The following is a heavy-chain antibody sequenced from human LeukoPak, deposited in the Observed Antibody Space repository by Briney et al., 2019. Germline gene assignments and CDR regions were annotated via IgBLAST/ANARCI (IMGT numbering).Heavy chain of an antibody. CDR1: GGTFSSYA. D-gene: IGHD1-26*01. J-gene: IGHJ4*02. V-gene: IGHV1-69*13. Sequence: SVKVSCKASGGTFSSYAISWVRQAPGQGLEWMGGIIPIFGTASYAQKFQGRVTITADESTSTAYMELSSLRSEDTAVYYCARGYSGSHPADYWGQGALVTVSS. CDR2: IIPIFGTA. CDR3: ARGYSGSHPADY.